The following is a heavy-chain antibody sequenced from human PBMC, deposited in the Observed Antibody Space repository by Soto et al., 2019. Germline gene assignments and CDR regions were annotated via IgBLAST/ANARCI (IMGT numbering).Heavy chain of an antibody. D-gene: IGHD6-19*01. CDR1: GGTFSSYA. Sequence: GASVKVSCKASGGTFSSYAISWVRQAPGQGLEWMGGIIPIFGTANYAQKFQGRVTITADESTSTAYMELSSLRSEDTAVYHCAEFGSGWSDYWGQGTLVTVSS. J-gene: IGHJ4*02. V-gene: IGHV1-69*13. CDR3: AEFGSGWSDY. CDR2: IIPIFGTA.